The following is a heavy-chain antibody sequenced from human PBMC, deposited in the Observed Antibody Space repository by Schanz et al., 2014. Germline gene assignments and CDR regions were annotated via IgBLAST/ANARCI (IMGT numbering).Heavy chain of an antibody. CDR3: AKDPHKDYGGKPQALDI. J-gene: IGHJ3*02. CDR1: GFTFSDYY. D-gene: IGHD4-17*01. V-gene: IGHV3-11*06. CDR2: VSSNNIYT. Sequence: QVQLVESGGGLVKPGGSLRLSCAASGFTFSDYYMSWIRQAPGKGLEWVSYVSSNNIYTKYADSVRGRFTISRDNAKNSLFLQMNSLRADDTAVYYCAKDPHKDYGGKPQALDIWGQGTMVTVSS.